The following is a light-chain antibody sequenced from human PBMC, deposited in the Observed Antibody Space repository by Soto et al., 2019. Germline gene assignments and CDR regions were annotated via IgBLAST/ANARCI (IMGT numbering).Light chain of an antibody. CDR1: STDVGGYNY. CDR2: EVS. CDR3: SSYTSSSTYV. V-gene: IGLV2-14*01. Sequence: QSVLRQPASVSGSPGQSVTISCTGSSTDVGGYNYVSWYQQHPGKAPKVMIYEVSNRPSGVSNRFSGSKSGNTASLTISGLQAEDEADYYCSSYTSSSTYVFGTGTKSPS. J-gene: IGLJ1*01.